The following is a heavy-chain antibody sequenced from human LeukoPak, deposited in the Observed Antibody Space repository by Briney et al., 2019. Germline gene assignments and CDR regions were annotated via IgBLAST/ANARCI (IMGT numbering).Heavy chain of an antibody. Sequence: GASVKVSCKASGYTFTGYYMHWVRQAPGQGLEWMGWINPNSGGTNYAQKFQGRVTMTRDTSISTAYMELSRLRSDDTAVYYCARDNSVGDIAWWFDPWGQEPWSPSPQ. V-gene: IGHV1-2*02. CDR3: ARDNSVGDIAWWFDP. CDR1: GYTFTGYY. CDR2: INPNSGGT. J-gene: IGHJ5*02. D-gene: IGHD3-10*01.